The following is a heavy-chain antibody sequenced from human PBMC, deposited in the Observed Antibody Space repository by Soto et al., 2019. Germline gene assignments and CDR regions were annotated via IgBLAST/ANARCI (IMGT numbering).Heavy chain of an antibody. CDR3: ARGITIVRGVTGSDY. J-gene: IGHJ4*02. V-gene: IGHV3-30-3*01. Sequence: QVQLVESGGGVVQPEKSLRLSCAASGFTFSNYAMHWVRQAPGKGLEWVAVISFDGSNKDCSATVKGRFTISTHNSKYTLYLQMNSLRAEDTAVYYCARGITIVRGVTGSDYLGQGTLVTVSS. CDR1: GFTFSNYA. CDR2: ISFDGSNK. D-gene: IGHD3-10*01.